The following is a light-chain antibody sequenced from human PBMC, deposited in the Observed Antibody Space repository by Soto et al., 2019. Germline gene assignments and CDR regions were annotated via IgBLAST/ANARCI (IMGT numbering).Light chain of an antibody. CDR2: NNN. V-gene: IGLV1-44*01. Sequence: QSVLTQPPSASGTPGQRVTISCSGSSSNIGSNTVNWYQQLPGTAPKHLIYNNNQRPSGVPYRFSGSKSGTSASLAISGRQSEDEADYYCAAWDDSLNGLVFGTGTKLTVL. J-gene: IGLJ1*01. CDR3: AAWDDSLNGLV. CDR1: SSNIGSNT.